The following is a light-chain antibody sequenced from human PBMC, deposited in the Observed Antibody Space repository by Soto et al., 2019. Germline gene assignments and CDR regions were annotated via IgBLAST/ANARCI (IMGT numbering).Light chain of an antibody. V-gene: IGLV2-8*01. CDR1: SSDVGGYNY. CDR2: EVS. J-gene: IGLJ3*02. Sequence: QSALTQPPSASGSPGQSVTISCTGTSSDVGGYNYVSWYQQHPGKAPKLMIYEVSKRPAGVPDRFSGSKSGNTASLTVSGLQAEDEADYYCNSYAVTNYPVVFGGGTKVTVL. CDR3: NSYAVTNYPVV.